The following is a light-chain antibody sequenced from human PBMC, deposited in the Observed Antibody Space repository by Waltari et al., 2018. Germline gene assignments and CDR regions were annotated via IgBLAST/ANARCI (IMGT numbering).Light chain of an antibody. CDR2: SNN. V-gene: IGLV1-44*01. CDR3: AAWDDSLNGRGV. J-gene: IGLJ3*02. Sequence: QSVLTQPPSASGTPGQRVTISCSGSSSNIGSYTVNWYQQLPGTAPKLLIYSNNQRPSGVPDRFPGSKSGTSASLAISGLQSEDEADYYCAAWDDSLNGRGVFGGGTKLTVL. CDR1: SSNIGSYT.